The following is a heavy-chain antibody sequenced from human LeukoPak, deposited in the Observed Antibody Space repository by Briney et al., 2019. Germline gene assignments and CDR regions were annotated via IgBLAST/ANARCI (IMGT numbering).Heavy chain of an antibody. V-gene: IGHV4-34*01. J-gene: IGHJ2*01. CDR1: GRSFSGYY. CDR3: ARRQGAVAGRSRRDWYFDL. D-gene: IGHD6-19*01. Sequence: SETLSLTCAVYGRSFSGYYWSWIRQPPGKGLEWIGEINHSGSTNYNPSLKSRVTISVDTSKNQFSLKLSSVTAADTAVYYCARRQGAVAGRSRRDWYFDLWGRGTLVTVSS. CDR2: INHSGST.